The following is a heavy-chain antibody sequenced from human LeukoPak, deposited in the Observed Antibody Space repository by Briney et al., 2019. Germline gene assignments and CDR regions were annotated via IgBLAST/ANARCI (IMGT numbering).Heavy chain of an antibody. J-gene: IGHJ4*02. D-gene: IGHD3-16*01. V-gene: IGHV1-2*06. CDR2: INPNSGAT. Sequence: ASVKVSCKASGYTFTSCAMNWVRQAPGQGLEWMGRINPNSGATNYAQKFQGRVTVTRDTSISTAYMEVTRLKSDDTAIYYCARDFFSEITYHGEIAYFDQWGPGTLVSVSS. CDR1: GYTFTSCA. CDR3: ARDFFSEITYHGEIAYFDQ.